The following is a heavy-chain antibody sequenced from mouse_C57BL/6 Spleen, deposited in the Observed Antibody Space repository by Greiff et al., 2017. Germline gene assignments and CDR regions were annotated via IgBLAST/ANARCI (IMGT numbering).Heavy chain of an antibody. CDR2: IHPNSGST. D-gene: IGHD1-1*01. Sequence: VQLQQPGAELVKPGASVKLSCKASGYTFTSYGMPWVKQRPGQGLEWIGMIHPNSGSTNYNEKFKSKATLPVDKSSSTAYMQLSRLTCEVTAVYYCARKDYYGSSYSFYYSMDYWGQGTSVTGSS. V-gene: IGHV1-64*01. CDR3: ARKDYYGSSYSFYYSMDY. CDR1: GYTFTSYG. J-gene: IGHJ4*01.